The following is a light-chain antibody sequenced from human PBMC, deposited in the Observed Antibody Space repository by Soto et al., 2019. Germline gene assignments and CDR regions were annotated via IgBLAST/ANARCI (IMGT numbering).Light chain of an antibody. Sequence: EIVLTQSPGTLSLSPGERATLSCRASERLSSVYLAWYQQRPGQPPRLLIYGASNRATGIPDRFSGSGSGTDFTLIINNLEPEDFAVYYCQVRTNWSIAFGRGTRLEIK. CDR2: GAS. V-gene: IGKV3-11*01. J-gene: IGKJ5*01. CDR1: ERLSSVY. CDR3: QVRTNWSIA.